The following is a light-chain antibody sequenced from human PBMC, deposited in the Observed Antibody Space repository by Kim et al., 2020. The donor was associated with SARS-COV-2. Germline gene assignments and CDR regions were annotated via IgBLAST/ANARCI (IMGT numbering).Light chain of an antibody. V-gene: IGLV3-21*01. J-gene: IGLJ3*02. Sequence: RGETDTITCTGDNIEAKSVQGCRQKPGQAPLLVIYYNNARPSGIPERVSGSNFGDTAALSISRVEVEDEADYYCQVWDSLTYHWVFGGGTQLTFL. CDR2: YNN. CDR1: NIEAKS. CDR3: QVWDSLTYHWV.